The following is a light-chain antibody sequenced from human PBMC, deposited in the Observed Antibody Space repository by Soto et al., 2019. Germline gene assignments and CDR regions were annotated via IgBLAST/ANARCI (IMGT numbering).Light chain of an antibody. CDR1: QSISIW. CDR3: QYYDAAVWT. V-gene: IGKV1-5*03. J-gene: IGKJ1*01. CDR2: KAS. Sequence: DFQMTQSPSTRSASVGDRVTITCRASQSISIWLAWYQQKPRKAPKLLIHKASSLESGVPSRFSGSGSGTEFTLTITSLQPDDFAPYYCQYYDAAVWTFGQGTKV.